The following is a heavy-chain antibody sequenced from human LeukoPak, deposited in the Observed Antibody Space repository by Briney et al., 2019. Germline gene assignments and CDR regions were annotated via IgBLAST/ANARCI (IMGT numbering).Heavy chain of an antibody. D-gene: IGHD5-18*01. J-gene: IGHJ6*03. CDR2: IYSGGNT. CDR3: ARALRGYSYTYYYYMDV. Sequence: GGSLRLSCAASGFSVSSNYMSWVRQAPGKGLEWVSVIYSGGNTYYADSVKGRFTISRDNSKNTLYLQMNSLRAEDTAVYYCARALRGYSYTYYYYMDVWGKGTTVTVSS. CDR1: GFSVSSNY. V-gene: IGHV3-53*01.